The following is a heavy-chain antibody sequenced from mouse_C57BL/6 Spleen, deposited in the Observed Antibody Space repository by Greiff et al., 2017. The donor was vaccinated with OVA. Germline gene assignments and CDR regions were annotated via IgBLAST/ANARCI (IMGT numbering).Heavy chain of an antibody. Sequence: VHLVESGPELVKPGASVKISCKASGYAFSSSWMNWVKQRPGKGLEWIGRIYPGDGDTNYNGKFKGKATLTADKSSSTAYMQLSSLTSEDSAVYFCARLDSSGPYYAMDYWGQGTSVTVSS. CDR1: GYAFSSSW. D-gene: IGHD3-2*02. J-gene: IGHJ4*01. CDR3: ARLDSSGPYYAMDY. V-gene: IGHV1-82*01. CDR2: IYPGDGDT.